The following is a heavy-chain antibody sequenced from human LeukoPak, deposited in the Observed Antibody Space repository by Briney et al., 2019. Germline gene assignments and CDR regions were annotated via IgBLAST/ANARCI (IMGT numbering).Heavy chain of an antibody. Sequence: SETLSLTCAVYGGSFTGYYWSWIRQSPGKGLQWIAEVNHRGDTNYNPSVKGRVTILVDTSKNQFSLKVTSLTAADTAVYYCARGPTISETGYFDYWGQGTLVTVTS. CDR3: ARGPTISETGYFDY. J-gene: IGHJ4*03. V-gene: IGHV4-34*01. CDR1: GGSFTGYY. CDR2: VNHRGDT. D-gene: IGHD1-1*01.